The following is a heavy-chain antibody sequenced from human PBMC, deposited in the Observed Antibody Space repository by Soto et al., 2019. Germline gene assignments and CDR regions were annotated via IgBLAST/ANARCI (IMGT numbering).Heavy chain of an antibody. J-gene: IGHJ4*02. D-gene: IGHD2-15*01. Sequence: SETLSLTCAVYGGSFSGYYWSWIRQPPGKGLEWIGEINHSGSTNYNPSLKSRVTISVDTSKNQFSLKLSSVTAADTAVYYCARGVAPTKWGQGTLVTVSS. CDR3: ARGVAPTK. V-gene: IGHV4-34*01. CDR2: INHSGST. CDR1: GGSFSGYY.